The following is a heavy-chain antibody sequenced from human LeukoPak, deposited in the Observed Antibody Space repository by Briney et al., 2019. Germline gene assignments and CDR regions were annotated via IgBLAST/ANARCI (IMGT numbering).Heavy chain of an antibody. CDR2: ISSSSSTI. CDR1: GFTFSSYS. J-gene: IGHJ4*02. V-gene: IGHV3-48*01. Sequence: GGSLRLSCAASGFTFSSYSMNWVRQAPGKGLEWVSYISSSSSTIYYADSVKGRFTISRDNAKNSLYLHMNSLRAEDTAVYYCANSPDGAFDYWGQGTLVTVSS. D-gene: IGHD2-15*01. CDR3: ANSPDGAFDY.